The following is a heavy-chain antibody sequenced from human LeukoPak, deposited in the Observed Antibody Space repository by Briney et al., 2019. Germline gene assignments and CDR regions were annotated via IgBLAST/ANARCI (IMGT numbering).Heavy chain of an antibody. V-gene: IGHV1-69*01. CDR1: GGTFSSYA. CDR2: IIPIFGTA. CDR3: ARAAITIFGPPYSWFDP. J-gene: IGHJ5*02. Sequence: ASVKVSCKASGGTFSSYAISWVRQAPAQGPEWMRGIIPIFGTANYAQKFQGRVTITADESTSTAYMELSSLRSEDTAVYYCARAAITIFGPPYSWFDPWGQGTLVTVSS. D-gene: IGHD3-3*01.